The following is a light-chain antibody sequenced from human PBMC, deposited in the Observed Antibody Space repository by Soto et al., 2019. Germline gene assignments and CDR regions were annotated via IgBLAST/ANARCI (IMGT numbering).Light chain of an antibody. CDR2: DAS. J-gene: IGKJ1*01. V-gene: IGKV1-5*01. CDR3: QQYNSYWVT. Sequence: DIQMTQSPSTLSASVGDRVTITCRASQSISNWLAWYQQKQGKAPKLLIYDASSLESGVPSRFSGSGSGTEFTLTISCLQPDDFATYYCQQYNSYWVTFGQGTKVEIK. CDR1: QSISNW.